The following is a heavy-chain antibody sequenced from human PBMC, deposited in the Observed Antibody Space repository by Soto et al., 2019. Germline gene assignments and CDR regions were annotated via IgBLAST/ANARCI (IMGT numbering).Heavy chain of an antibody. CDR2: ISYDGSNK. V-gene: IGHV3-30*18. Sequence: QVQLVESGGGVVQPGRSLRLSCAASGFTFSSYGMHWVRQAPGKGLEWVAVISYDGSNKYYADSVKGRFTISRDNSKNTLYLQMNSLRAEDTAVYYCAKSEDFDYWGQGTLVTFSS. CDR1: GFTFSSYG. J-gene: IGHJ4*02. CDR3: AKSEDFDY.